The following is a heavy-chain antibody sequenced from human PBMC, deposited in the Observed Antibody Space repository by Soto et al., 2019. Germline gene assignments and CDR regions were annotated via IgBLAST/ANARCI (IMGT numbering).Heavy chain of an antibody. CDR2: IYYSGST. J-gene: IGHJ1*01. D-gene: IGHD2-15*01. CDR1: GGSISSGDYY. CDR3: ARDTSDCSGGSCYLYFQH. V-gene: IGHV4-30-4*01. Sequence: QVQLQESGPGLVKPSQTLSLTCTVSGGSISSGDYYWSWIRQPPGKGLEWIGYIYYSGSTYYNPSRKSRVTISVDTSKNQFSLKLSSVTAADTAVYYCARDTSDCSGGSCYLYFQHWGQGTLVTVSS.